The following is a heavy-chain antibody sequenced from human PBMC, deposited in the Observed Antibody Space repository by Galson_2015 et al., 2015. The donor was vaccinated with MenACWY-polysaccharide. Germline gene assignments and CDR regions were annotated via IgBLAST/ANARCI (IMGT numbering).Heavy chain of an antibody. CDR1: GFTFSSSW. CDR3: ARDSGYFRFDY. Sequence: SLRLSCAASGFTFSSSWMTWVRQAPGKGLEWVANIKEDGSAKYYVDSVKGRFTISRDNAKNSLYLQMNSLRAEDTALYLCARDSGYFRFDYWGRGTLVTVSS. CDR2: IKEDGSAK. J-gene: IGHJ4*02. D-gene: IGHD3-22*01. V-gene: IGHV3-7*01.